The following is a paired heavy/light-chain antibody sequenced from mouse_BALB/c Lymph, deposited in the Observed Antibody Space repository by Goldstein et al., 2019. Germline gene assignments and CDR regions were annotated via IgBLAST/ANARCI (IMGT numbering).Light chain of an antibody. CDR3: HQYLSSRT. J-gene: IGKJ1*01. CDR2: WAS. V-gene: IGKV8-27*01. CDR1: QSVLYSSNQKNY. Sequence: NIMMTQSPSSLAVSAGEKVTMSCKSSQSVLYSSNQKNYLAWYQQKPGQSPKLLIYWASTRESGVPDRFTGSGSGTDFTLTISSVQAEDLAVYYCHQYLSSRTFGGGTKLEIK.
Heavy chain of an antibody. J-gene: IGHJ3*01. CDR2: IWAGGST. V-gene: IGHV2-9*02. CDR3: ARSLYGNYPFAY. CDR1: GFSLTSYG. Sequence: QVQLKESGPGLVAPSQSLSITCTVSGFSLTSYGVHWVRQPPGKGLEWLGVIWAGGSTNYNSALMSRLSISKDNSKSQVFLKMNSLQTDDTAMYYCARSLYGNYPFAYWGQGTLVTVSA. D-gene: IGHD2-1*01.